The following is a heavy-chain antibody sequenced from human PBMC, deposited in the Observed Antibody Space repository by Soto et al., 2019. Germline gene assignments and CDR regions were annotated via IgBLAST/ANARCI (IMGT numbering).Heavy chain of an antibody. J-gene: IGHJ6*02. V-gene: IGHV1-2*02. CDR2: ISTNSGGT. CDR3: ARDLRATPTFGVVSDYYYGMGV. CDR1: GYSFTDSY. Sequence: RASVKVSCKASGYSFTDSYLHWVRQAPGQGTEWMGGISTNSGGTKYSQKFQGRVTMTRDKYISTVYMGLSRLRSDDTAMHFCARDLRATPTFGVVSDYYYGMGVWGQGTTVTVSS. D-gene: IGHD3-3*01.